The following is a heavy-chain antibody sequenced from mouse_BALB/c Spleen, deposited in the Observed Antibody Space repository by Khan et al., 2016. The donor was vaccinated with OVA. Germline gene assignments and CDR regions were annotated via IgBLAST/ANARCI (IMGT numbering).Heavy chain of an antibody. V-gene: IGHV1-4*01. CDR1: GYTFTTYT. CDR2: INPSNGYT. J-gene: IGHJ3*01. Sequence: VQLQQSGAELARPGASVKMSCKASGYTFTTYTMHWVKQRHGQGLEWIGYINPSNGYTNYNQKFKVKSTLTADKSSSTAYMQLSSLTSDSSAAYYCAREGAYYRSDGWFSYWGQGTLVTVSA. D-gene: IGHD2-14*01. CDR3: AREGAYYRSDGWFSY.